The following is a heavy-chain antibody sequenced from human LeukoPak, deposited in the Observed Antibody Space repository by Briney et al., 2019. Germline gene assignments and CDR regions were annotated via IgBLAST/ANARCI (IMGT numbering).Heavy chain of an antibody. V-gene: IGHV1-24*01. CDR1: GYTLTELS. Sequence: ASVKVSCKVSGYTLTELSMHWVRQAPGKGLEWMGGFDPEDGETIYAQKFQGRVTMTEDTSTDTAYMELSSLRSEDTAVYYCARGPTRITMVRGAPDYYFDYWGQGTLVTVSS. CDR3: ARGPTRITMVRGAPDYYFDY. D-gene: IGHD3-10*01. J-gene: IGHJ4*02. CDR2: FDPEDGET.